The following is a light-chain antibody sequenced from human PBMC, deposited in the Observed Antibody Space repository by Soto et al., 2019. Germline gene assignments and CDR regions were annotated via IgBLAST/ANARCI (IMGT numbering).Light chain of an antibody. CDR1: SSDVGGYEH. J-gene: IGLJ1*01. CDR2: EVN. CDR3: ASDAGGKDFEFFV. Sequence: QSVLTQPPSAPGSPGQSVSISCAGTSSDVGGYEHVSWYQQHPGRVTKFSIYEVNQRPSGLHDRSFGSRSGNTASLTVSGLQAEDAADYYCASDAGGKDFEFFVFRTGTKVTVL. V-gene: IGLV2-8*01.